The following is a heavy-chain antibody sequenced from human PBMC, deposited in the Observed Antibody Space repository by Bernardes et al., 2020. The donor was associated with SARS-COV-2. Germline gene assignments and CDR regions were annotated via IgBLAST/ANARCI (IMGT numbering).Heavy chain of an antibody. J-gene: IGHJ4*01. Sequence: ETLSLTCSVSGVSISNSYWNWIRQPPGKGLEWIGYVYHIGTTSYNPSLKGRVTMSTDTSKSHVSLTLRSVTAADTALYYCARDPGLFFTGSFDSWGHGTLVTVSS. CDR1: GVSISNSY. V-gene: IGHV4-59*13. CDR2: VYHIGTT. CDR3: ARDPGLFFTGSFDS.